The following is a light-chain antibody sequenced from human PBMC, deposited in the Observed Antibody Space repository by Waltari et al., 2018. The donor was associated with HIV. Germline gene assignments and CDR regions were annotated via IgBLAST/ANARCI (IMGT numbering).Light chain of an antibody. CDR2: DNN. CDR3: GTWDSSLSAWV. V-gene: IGLV1-51*01. J-gene: IGLJ3*02. CDR1: SSNIGNNY. Sequence: QSVLTQPPSVSAAPGQKVPISCSGSSSNIGNNYVSWYQQLPGTGPKLLIYDNNKRPSGIPDRFSGSKSGTSATLGITGLQTGDEADYYCGTWDSSLSAWVFGGGTKLTVL.